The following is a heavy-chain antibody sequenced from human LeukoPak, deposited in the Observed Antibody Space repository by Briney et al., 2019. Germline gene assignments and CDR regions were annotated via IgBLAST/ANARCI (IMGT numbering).Heavy chain of an antibody. D-gene: IGHD1-26*01. CDR2: ISYDGSNK. CDR3: ARGSYWGLFDY. CDR1: GFTFSSYA. V-gene: IGHV3-30-3*01. Sequence: GGSLRLSCAASGFTFSSYAMHWVRQAPGKGLEWVAVISYDGSNKYYADSVKGRFTISRDNPKNTLYLQMNSLRAEDTAVYYCARGSYWGLFDYWGQGTLVTVSS. J-gene: IGHJ4*02.